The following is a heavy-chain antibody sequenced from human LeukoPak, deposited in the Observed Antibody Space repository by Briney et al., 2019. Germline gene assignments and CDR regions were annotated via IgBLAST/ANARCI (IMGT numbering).Heavy chain of an antibody. CDR2: INPSGGST. V-gene: IGHV1-46*03. D-gene: IGHD2-2*01. Sequence: GASVKVSCKASGYTFTSYYMHWLRQAPGQGLEWMGIINPSGGSTSYAQKFQGRVTMTRDTSTSTVYMELSSLRSEDAAVYYCAILSEYQLLDYDYWGQGTLVTVSS. J-gene: IGHJ4*02. CDR1: GYTFTSYY. CDR3: AILSEYQLLDYDY.